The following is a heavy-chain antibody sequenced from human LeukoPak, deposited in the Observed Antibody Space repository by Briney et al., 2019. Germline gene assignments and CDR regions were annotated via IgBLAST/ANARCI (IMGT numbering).Heavy chain of an antibody. CDR2: INPSGGST. D-gene: IGHD1-1*01. Sequence: ASVKVSCKASGYTFTSYYMHWVRQAPGQGLEWMGIINPSGGSTSYAQKFQGRVTMTRDMSKSTVYMELSNLRSEDTAVYYCARDYTLTLGTTTYCQHWGQGTLVTVSS. J-gene: IGHJ1*01. CDR3: ARDYTLTLGTTTYCQH. V-gene: IGHV1-46*01. CDR1: GYTFTSYY.